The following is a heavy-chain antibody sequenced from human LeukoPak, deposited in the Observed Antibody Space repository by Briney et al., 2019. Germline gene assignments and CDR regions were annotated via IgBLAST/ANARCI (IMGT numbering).Heavy chain of an antibody. CDR1: GGSISSSSYY. V-gene: IGHV4-39*07. D-gene: IGHD6-13*01. CDR2: IYYSGST. CDR3: ARDLLTSYSSSWYSLFD. Sequence: SETLSLTCTVSGGSISSSSYYWGWIRQPPGKGLEWIGSIYYSGSTYYNPSLKSRVTMSVDTSKNQFSLKLSSVTAADTAVYYCARDLLTSYSSSWYSLFDWGQGTLVTVSS. J-gene: IGHJ4*02.